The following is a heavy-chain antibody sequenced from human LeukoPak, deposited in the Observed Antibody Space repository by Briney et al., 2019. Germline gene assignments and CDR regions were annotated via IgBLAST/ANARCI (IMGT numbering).Heavy chain of an antibody. D-gene: IGHD3-22*01. CDR3: ARQGPGDYYDSSGYGT. CDR1: GYTFTGYY. J-gene: IGHJ5*02. Sequence: GASVKVSCKASGYTFTGYYMHWVRQAPGQGLEWMGWINPNSGGTNYAQKFQGRVTMTRDTSISTAYMELSRLRSDDTAVYYCARQGPGDYYDSSGYGTWGQGTLVTVSS. CDR2: INPNSGGT. V-gene: IGHV1-2*02.